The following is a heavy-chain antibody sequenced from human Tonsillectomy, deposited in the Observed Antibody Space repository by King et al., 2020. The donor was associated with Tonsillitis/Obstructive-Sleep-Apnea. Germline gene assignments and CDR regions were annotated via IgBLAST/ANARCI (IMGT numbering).Heavy chain of an antibody. D-gene: IGHD5-12*01. Sequence: QLVQSGGGLIQPGGSLRLSCAASGFTVSSNYMTWVRQAPGGGLEWGSVIYSGGSTDYADSVKGRFTISRDDSNNTLYLQMNSLRAEDTAVYYCARDFGYVGDYWGQGTLVTVSS. J-gene: IGHJ4*02. V-gene: IGHV3-53*01. CDR2: IYSGGST. CDR3: ARDFGYVGDY. CDR1: GFTVSSNY.